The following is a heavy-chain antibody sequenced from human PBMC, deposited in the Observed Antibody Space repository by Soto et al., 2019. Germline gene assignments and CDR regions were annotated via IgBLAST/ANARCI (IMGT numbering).Heavy chain of an antibody. D-gene: IGHD4-17*01. Sequence: QVQLQESGPGLVKPSQTLSLTCTLSGVSITSGAYYWTWVRQHPGKGLEWIGYIYYNGNTYFSPSLKSRLIISIDTSKNQFSLKLSSVTAADTAMYYCARARLRAVYAFDFWGQGTMVTVSS. CDR2: IYYNGNT. CDR3: ARARLRAVYAFDF. V-gene: IGHV4-31*03. J-gene: IGHJ3*01. CDR1: GVSITSGAYY.